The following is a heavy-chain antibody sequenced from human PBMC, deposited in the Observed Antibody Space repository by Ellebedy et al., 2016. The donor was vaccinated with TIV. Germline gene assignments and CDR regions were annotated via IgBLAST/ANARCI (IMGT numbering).Heavy chain of an antibody. CDR3: ARLGVIAAAGASDS. J-gene: IGHJ4*02. V-gene: IGHV3-11*01. Sequence: GESLKISCAASGFTFSGYYMSWFRQAPGKGPEWVSYISYSGDIMYYGDSVKGRFTTSRDNAGNSLYLQMNSLSAEDTAVYYCARLGVIAAAGASDSWGQGTLVSVSS. CDR1: GFTFSGYY. CDR2: ISYSGDIM. D-gene: IGHD6-13*01.